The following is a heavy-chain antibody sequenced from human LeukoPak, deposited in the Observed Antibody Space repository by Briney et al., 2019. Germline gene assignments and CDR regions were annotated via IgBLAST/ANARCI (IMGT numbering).Heavy chain of an antibody. CDR2: INSDGSST. CDR3: ARVGVTTFDY. V-gene: IGHV3-74*03. D-gene: IGHD1-26*01. CDR1: GFTFSSYW. Sequence: GGSLRLSCAASGFTFSSYWMYWVRHAPGKGLVWVSRINSDGSSTMYADSVKGRFTISRDNAKNTLYLQMNSLRAEDTAVYYCARVGVTTFDYWGQGTLVTVSS. J-gene: IGHJ4*02.